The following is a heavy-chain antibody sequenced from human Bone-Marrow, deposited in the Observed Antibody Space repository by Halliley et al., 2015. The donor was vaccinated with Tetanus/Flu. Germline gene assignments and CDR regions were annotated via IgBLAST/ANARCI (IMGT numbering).Heavy chain of an antibody. Sequence: VSSISVRISYISYAASVKGRFSISRDNARSSLYLQMNSLRDEDTAVYFCARVLVGARSAMAVWGQGTAVTVSS. D-gene: IGHD1-26*01. CDR2: ISVRISYI. V-gene: IGHV3-21*01. J-gene: IGHJ6*02. CDR3: ARVLVGARSAMAV.